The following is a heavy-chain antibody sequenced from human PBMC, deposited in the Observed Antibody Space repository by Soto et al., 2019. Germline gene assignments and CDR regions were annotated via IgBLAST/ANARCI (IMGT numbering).Heavy chain of an antibody. CDR1: GGSISSRDFY. CDR3: ARELGFIAAGSNYYGMDV. CDR2: VSYTGST. D-gene: IGHD6-13*01. V-gene: IGHV4-30-4*01. Sequence: PSETLSLTCTVSGGSISSRDFYWSWVRQPPGKGLEWLGYVSYTGSTYYNPSLRGRLNISIYTSKRQFSLRLSSVTAADTALYYCARELGFIAAGSNYYGMDVWGQGTTVTVSS. J-gene: IGHJ6*02.